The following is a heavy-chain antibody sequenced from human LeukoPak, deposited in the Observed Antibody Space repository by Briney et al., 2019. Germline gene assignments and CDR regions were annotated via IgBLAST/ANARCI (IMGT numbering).Heavy chain of an antibody. D-gene: IGHD4-11*01. CDR1: GSTFISYG. V-gene: IGHV3-33*01. J-gene: IGHJ4*02. CDR3: ARAQSLTRESGPTPDY. CDR2: KCNDGSNK. Sequence: GGSLRLSCAASGSTFISYGMHWVRQAPGKGLEWVAVKCNDGSNKFYADSVKGRFTISRDNSKNTLYLQMNSLRAEDTAVYYCARAQSLTRESGPTPDYWGQGTLVTVSS.